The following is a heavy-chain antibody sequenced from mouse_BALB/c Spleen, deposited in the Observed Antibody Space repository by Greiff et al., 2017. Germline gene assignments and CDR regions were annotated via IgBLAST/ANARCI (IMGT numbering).Heavy chain of an antibody. J-gene: IGHJ4*01. CDR2: ISNGGGST. D-gene: IGHD2-3*01. CDR3: ARQSMTSAMDY. V-gene: IGHV5-12-2*01. CDR1: GFTFSSYT. Sequence: EVKVVESGGGLVQPGGSLKLSCAASGFTFSSYTMSWVRQTPEKRLEWVAYISNGGGSTYYPDTVKGRFTISRDNAKNTLYLQMSSLKSEDTAMYYCARQSMTSAMDYWGQGTSVTVSS.